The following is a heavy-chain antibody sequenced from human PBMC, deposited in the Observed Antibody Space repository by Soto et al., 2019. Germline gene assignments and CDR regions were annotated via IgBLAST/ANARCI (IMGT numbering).Heavy chain of an antibody. CDR3: ARDLSGYYDSSGYQSGAFDI. V-gene: IGHV4-30-4*01. CDR2: IYYSGST. J-gene: IGHJ3*02. D-gene: IGHD3-22*01. CDR1: GGSISSGVYY. Sequence: SETLSLTCTVSGGSISSGVYYWSWIRQPPGKGLEWIGYIYYSGSTYYNPSLKSRVAISVDTSKNQFSLKLSSVTAADTAVYYCARDLSGYYDSSGYQSGAFDIWGQGTMVTVSS.